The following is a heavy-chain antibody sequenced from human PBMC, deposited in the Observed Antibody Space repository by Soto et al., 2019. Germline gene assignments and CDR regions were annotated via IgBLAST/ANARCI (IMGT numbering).Heavy chain of an antibody. V-gene: IGHV3-11*05. J-gene: IGHJ4*02. CDR1: GFTFSDYY. CDR3: ARDHHRYSGYDYVDY. CDR2: ISSSSRYT. Sequence: QVPLVESGGGLVKPGGSLRLSCAASGFTFSDYYMSWIRQAPGKGLEWVSYISSSSRYTNYADAVKGRFLISRDNAKNSLCLQMNSLRAEDTAVYYCARDHHRYSGYDYVDYWGQGTLVTVSS. D-gene: IGHD5-12*01.